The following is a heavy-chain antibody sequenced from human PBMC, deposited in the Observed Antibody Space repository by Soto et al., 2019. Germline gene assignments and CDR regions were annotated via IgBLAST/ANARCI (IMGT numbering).Heavy chain of an antibody. D-gene: IGHD6-19*01. CDR3: ARSAVADLHNYYYYGMDV. J-gene: IGHJ6*02. CDR1: GYTFTSYG. CDR2: ISAYNGNT. V-gene: IGHV1-18*01. Sequence: QVPLVQSGAEVKKPGASVKVSCKASGYTFTSYGISWVRQAPGQGLEWMGWISAYNGNTNYAQKLQGRVTMTTDTSTSTAYMELRSLRSDDTAVYYCARSAVADLHNYYYYGMDVWGQGTTVTVSS.